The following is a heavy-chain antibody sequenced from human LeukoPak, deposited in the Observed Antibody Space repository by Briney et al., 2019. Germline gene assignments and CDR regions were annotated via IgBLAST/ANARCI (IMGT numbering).Heavy chain of an antibody. J-gene: IGHJ6*03. V-gene: IGHV4-39*01. CDR1: GGSISRRSYY. Sequence: SETLSLTCTVSGGSISRRSYYWGWIRQPPGKGLEWIGNIYYSGSSSYNPSLTSRVTISVDTSKNHFSLKLTSVTAADTAVYYCARQVDYYYYMDVWGKGTTVTVSS. D-gene: IGHD2-15*01. CDR3: ARQVDYYYYMDV. CDR2: IYYSGSS.